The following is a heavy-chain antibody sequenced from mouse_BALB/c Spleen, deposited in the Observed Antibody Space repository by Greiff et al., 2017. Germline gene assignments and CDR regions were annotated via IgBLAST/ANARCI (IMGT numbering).Heavy chain of an antibody. CDR3: ARVYYRYGAMDY. J-gene: IGHJ4*01. V-gene: IGHV5-4*02. CDR1: GFTFSDYY. D-gene: IGHD2-14*01. CDR2: ISDGGSYT. Sequence: EVHLVESGGGLVKPGGSLKLSCAASGFTFSDYYMYWVRQTPEKRLEWVATISDGGSYTYYPDSVKGRFTISRDNAKNNLYLQMSSLKSEDTAMYYCARVYYRYGAMDYWGQGTSVTVSS.